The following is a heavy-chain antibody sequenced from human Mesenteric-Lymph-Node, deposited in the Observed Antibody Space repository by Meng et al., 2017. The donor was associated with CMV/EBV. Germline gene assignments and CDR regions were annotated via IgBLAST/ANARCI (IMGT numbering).Heavy chain of an antibody. Sequence: GESLKISCVASGFSFSSYAMNWVRQAPGQGLEWVSGISSSGTSSNSADSVKGRFTISRDNSKNTLYLQMNSLRAEDTAVYYCAGAPSYDFWSGYYRDYYYYGMDVWGQGTTVTVSS. V-gene: IGHV3-23*01. CDR2: ISSSGTSS. CDR3: AGAPSYDFWSGYYRDYYYYGMDV. D-gene: IGHD3-3*01. CDR1: GFSFSSYA. J-gene: IGHJ6*02.